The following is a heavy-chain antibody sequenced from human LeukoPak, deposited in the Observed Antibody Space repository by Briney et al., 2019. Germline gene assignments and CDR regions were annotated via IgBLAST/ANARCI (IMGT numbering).Heavy chain of an antibody. CDR3: ARDRDDYGDYYFDY. Sequence: SQTLSLTCAISGDSVASKNGAWNWIRQSPSTRLEWLGRIYYRSKWYNDYAVSVKSRITITPDTSKNQFSLQLNSVTPEDTAVYYCARDRDDYGDYYFDYWGQGTLVTVSS. J-gene: IGHJ4*02. CDR1: GDSVASKNGA. V-gene: IGHV6-1*01. CDR2: IYYRSKWYN. D-gene: IGHD4-17*01.